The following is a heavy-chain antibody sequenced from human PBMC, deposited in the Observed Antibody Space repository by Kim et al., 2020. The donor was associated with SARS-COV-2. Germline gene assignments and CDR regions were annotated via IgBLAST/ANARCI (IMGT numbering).Heavy chain of an antibody. Sequence: GGSLRLSCAASGFTFSSYAMSWVRQAPGKGLEWVSAISGSGGSTYYADSVKGRFTISRDNSKNTLYLQMNSLRAEDTAVYYCAKEVGYGDYLLGGFDYWGQGTLVTVSS. D-gene: IGHD4-17*01. CDR1: GFTFSSYA. CDR3: AKEVGYGDYLLGGFDY. V-gene: IGHV3-23*01. J-gene: IGHJ4*02. CDR2: ISGSGGST.